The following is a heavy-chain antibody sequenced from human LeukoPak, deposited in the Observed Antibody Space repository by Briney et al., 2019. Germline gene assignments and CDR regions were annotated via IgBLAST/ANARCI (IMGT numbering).Heavy chain of an antibody. J-gene: IGHJ4*02. CDR2: ITSSGSTT. D-gene: IGHD6-19*01. Sequence: GGSLRLSCAASRFNFNSYVMSCVRQAPGKGLEWVLAITSSGSTTYYADSVKGRFTISRDNSQHTLFLQMNSLGADDTAVYYCATVSGWGSRVRSFDYWGQGTLVTVSS. V-gene: IGHV3-23*01. CDR1: RFNFNSYV. CDR3: ATVSGWGSRVRSFDY.